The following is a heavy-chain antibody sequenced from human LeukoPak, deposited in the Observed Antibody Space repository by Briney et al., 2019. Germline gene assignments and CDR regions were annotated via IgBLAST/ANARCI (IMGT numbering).Heavy chain of an antibody. CDR1: GFIFSSYS. D-gene: IGHD3-10*01. CDR3: ARGGNIDF. CDR2: ISSGSGTI. J-gene: IGHJ4*02. Sequence: GGSLRLSCAASGFIFSSYSMNWGRQAPGRGLEWLSYISSGSGTIYYADSVKGRFTISRDNAKNSVYLQMNSMRDEDTAVYYCARGGNIDFWGQGTLVTVSS. V-gene: IGHV3-48*02.